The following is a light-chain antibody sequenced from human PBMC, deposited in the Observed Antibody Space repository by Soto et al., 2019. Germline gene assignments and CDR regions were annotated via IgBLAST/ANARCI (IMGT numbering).Light chain of an antibody. CDR2: DAS. CDR3: QQRSNWPPE. V-gene: IGKV3-15*01. J-gene: IGKJ3*01. Sequence: DIVMTQSPASLSVSPGERATLSCRASQSVSTNLAWYLQKPGQAPRLLIYDASTRATGIPGRFSASGSGTEFTLTISSLQSEDFAVYYCQQRSNWPPEFGPGTKVDIK. CDR1: QSVSTN.